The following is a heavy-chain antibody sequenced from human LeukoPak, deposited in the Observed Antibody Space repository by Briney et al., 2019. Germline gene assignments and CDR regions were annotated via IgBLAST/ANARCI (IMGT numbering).Heavy chain of an antibody. CDR1: GFNFGEYA. CDR2: IRSQLYGGTP. D-gene: IGHD2-15*01. J-gene: IGHJ4*02. Sequence: GGSLRLSCSTSGFNFGEYAMSWVRQAPGKGLEWLGFIRSQLYGGTPEYVASVKGRFTISRDDSERTAYLQMNSLKIEDTAVYYCTVYCSGRACGYWGQGTLDTVSS. V-gene: IGHV3-49*04. CDR3: TVYCSGRACGY.